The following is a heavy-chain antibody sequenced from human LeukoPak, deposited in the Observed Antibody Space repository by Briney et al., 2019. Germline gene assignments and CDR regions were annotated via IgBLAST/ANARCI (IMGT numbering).Heavy chain of an antibody. CDR2: ISGSGSAI. CDR3: ARTPDSSSWYFDY. V-gene: IGHV3-23*01. Sequence: GGSLRLSCAASGFTFSSYAMSWVRQAPGKGLEWVSAISGSGSAIYYADSVKGRFTISRDNAKNSLYLQMNSLRAEDTAVYYCARTPDSSSWYFDYWGQGTLVTVSS. J-gene: IGHJ4*02. D-gene: IGHD6-13*01. CDR1: GFTFSSYA.